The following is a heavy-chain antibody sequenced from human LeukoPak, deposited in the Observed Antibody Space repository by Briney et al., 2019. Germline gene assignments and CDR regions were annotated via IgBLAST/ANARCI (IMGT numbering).Heavy chain of an antibody. J-gene: IGHJ4*02. D-gene: IGHD6-19*01. V-gene: IGHV4-59*01. CDR3: ARGAGTSDY. Sequence: SETLSLTCTVSGGSISSYYWSWIRQPPGKGLEWIGYIYYNGSTNYNPSLKSRVTISIDTSKNQFSLKLSSVTAADTAVYSCARGAGTSDYWGQGTLVAVSS. CDR1: GGSISSYY. CDR2: IYYNGST.